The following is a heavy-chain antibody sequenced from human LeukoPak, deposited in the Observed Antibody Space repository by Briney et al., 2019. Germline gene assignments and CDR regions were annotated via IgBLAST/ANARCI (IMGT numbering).Heavy chain of an antibody. Sequence: SETLSLTCTVSGGSISSSSYYWGWIRQPPGKGLEWIGYIYHSGSTYYNPSLKSRVTISVDRSKNQFSLKLSSVTAADTAVYYCASSLDGNRDWIFFDYWGQGTLVTVSS. CDR1: GGSISSSSYY. D-gene: IGHD3-3*01. V-gene: IGHV4-39*07. J-gene: IGHJ4*02. CDR2: IYHSGST. CDR3: ASSLDGNRDWIFFDY.